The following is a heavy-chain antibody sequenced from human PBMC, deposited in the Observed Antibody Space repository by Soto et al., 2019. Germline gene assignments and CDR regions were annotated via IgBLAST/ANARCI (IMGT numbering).Heavy chain of an antibody. CDR3: ARDSTIYSHLHLFDY. J-gene: IGHJ4*02. Sequence: GGSLRLSCAASGVTFSSYSMNWVRQAPGKGLEWVSSISSSSSYIYYADSVKGRFTISRDNAKNSLYLQMNSLRAEDTAVYYCARDSTIYSHLHLFDYWGQGTLVTVSS. D-gene: IGHD3-9*01. CDR2: ISSSSSYI. V-gene: IGHV3-21*01. CDR1: GVTFSSYS.